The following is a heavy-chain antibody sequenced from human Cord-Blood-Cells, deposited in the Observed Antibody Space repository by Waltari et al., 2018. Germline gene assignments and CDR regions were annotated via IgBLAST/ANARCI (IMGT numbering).Heavy chain of an antibody. J-gene: IGHJ4*02. Sequence: QMQLVQSGPEVKKPGTSVKVSCKASGFTFTSSAVQWVRQARGQRLEWIGGIVVGSGNTNYAQKFQERVTITRDMSTSTAYMELSSLRSEDTAVYYCAAVQYCSGGSCYDYWGQGTLVTVSS. V-gene: IGHV1-58*01. D-gene: IGHD2-15*01. CDR3: AAVQYCSGGSCYDY. CDR1: GFTFTSSA. CDR2: IVVGSGNT.